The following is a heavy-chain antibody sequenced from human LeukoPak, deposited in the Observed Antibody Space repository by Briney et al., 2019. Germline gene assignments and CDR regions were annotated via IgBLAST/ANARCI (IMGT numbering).Heavy chain of an antibody. V-gene: IGHV3-11*01. Sequence: GGSLRLSCAASGFTFSDYYMSWIRQAPGKGLEWVSYISSSGSTIYYADSVKGRFTISRDNAKNSLYLQMNSLRAEDTAVYYCARERLGESSSRPFDYWGQGTLVTVSS. J-gene: IGHJ4*02. CDR3: ARERLGESSSRPFDY. CDR2: ISSSGSTI. D-gene: IGHD3-16*02. CDR1: GFTFSDYY.